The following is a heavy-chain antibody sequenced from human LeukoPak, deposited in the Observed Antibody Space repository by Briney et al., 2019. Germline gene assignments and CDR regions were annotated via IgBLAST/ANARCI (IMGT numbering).Heavy chain of an antibody. Sequence: SETLSLTCAVYGGSFSGYYWSWIRQPPGKGLEWIGEINHSGSTNYNLSLKSRVTISVDTSKNQFSLKLSSVTAADTAVYYCARETHYYGSGSYPYWGQGTLVTVSS. CDR2: INHSGST. J-gene: IGHJ4*02. CDR3: ARETHYYGSGSYPY. V-gene: IGHV4-34*01. D-gene: IGHD3-10*01. CDR1: GGSFSGYY.